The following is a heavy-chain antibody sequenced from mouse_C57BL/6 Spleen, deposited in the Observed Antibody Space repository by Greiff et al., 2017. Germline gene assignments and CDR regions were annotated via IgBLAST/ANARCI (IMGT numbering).Heavy chain of an antibody. CDR2: IYPGDGDT. J-gene: IGHJ3*01. V-gene: IGHV1-80*01. Sequence: VQLQQSGAELVKPGASVKISCKASGYAFSSYWMNWVKQRPGTGLEWIGQIYPGDGDTNYNGKFKGKATLTAANSSSTAYMQLSSLTSEDSAVYFCARHYSNYEVLFAYWGQGTLVTVSA. D-gene: IGHD2-5*01. CDR1: GYAFSSYW. CDR3: ARHYSNYEVLFAY.